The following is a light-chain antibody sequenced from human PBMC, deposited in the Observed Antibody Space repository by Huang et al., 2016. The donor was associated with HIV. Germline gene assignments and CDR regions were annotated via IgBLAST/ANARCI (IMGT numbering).Light chain of an antibody. Sequence: PVTPGEPASISCRSSQSLLHSNGYNYLDWYLQKPGQPPQLLIYLGFNRASGVPDRFSGSGSGTNFTLKISRVEAEDVGVYYCMQALQTPFFGGGTMVDIK. CDR2: LGF. CDR1: QSLLHSNGYNY. V-gene: IGKV2-28*01. J-gene: IGKJ4*01. CDR3: MQALQTPF.